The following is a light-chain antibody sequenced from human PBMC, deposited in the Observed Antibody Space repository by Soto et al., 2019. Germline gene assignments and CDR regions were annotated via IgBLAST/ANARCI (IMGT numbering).Light chain of an antibody. CDR2: TAS. V-gene: IGKV1-9*01. Sequence: DVQLTQSPSFLSASVGDRVTITFRASQGITNYLAWYQQKPGKAPKPLIYTASTLQSGVPSRFSGSGAGAEFTLTITGLQPEDFATYFCQQFHTYPWTFGQGTKVDIK. J-gene: IGKJ1*01. CDR1: QGITNY. CDR3: QQFHTYPWT.